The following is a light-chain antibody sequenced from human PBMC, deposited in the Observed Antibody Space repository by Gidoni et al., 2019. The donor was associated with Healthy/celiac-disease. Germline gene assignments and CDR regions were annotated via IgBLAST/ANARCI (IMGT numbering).Light chain of an antibody. V-gene: IGKV3-20*01. Sequence: EIEMTQSPGTLSMSPGEGANLSCRASQSVSSSYLAWYQQKPGQTPRLLIYGASSRATGIPDRFSGSGSGTDFTLTISRLEPEDFAVYYCQQYGRSPHTFGQGTKLEIK. CDR3: QQYGRSPHT. CDR2: GAS. J-gene: IGKJ2*01. CDR1: QSVSSSY.